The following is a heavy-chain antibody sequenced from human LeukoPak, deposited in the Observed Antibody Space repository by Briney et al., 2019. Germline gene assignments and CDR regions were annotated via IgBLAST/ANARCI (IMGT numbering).Heavy chain of an antibody. CDR2: MNPNSGNT. J-gene: IGHJ4*02. CDR1: GYTFTSYD. Sequence: ASVKVSCKASGYTFTSYDINWVRQATEQGLEWMGWMNPNSGNTGYAQKFQGRVTMTRNTSISTAYMELSSLRSEDTAVYYCARQSMDCSGGSCYSEFDYWGQGTLVTVSS. D-gene: IGHD2-15*01. CDR3: ARQSMDCSGGSCYSEFDY. V-gene: IGHV1-8*01.